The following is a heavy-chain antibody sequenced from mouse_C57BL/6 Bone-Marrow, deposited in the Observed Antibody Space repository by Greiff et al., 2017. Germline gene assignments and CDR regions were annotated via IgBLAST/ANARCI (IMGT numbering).Heavy chain of an antibody. J-gene: IGHJ1*03. CDR3: ARREDSYPWYFDV. CDR1: GYTFTSYW. D-gene: IGHD2-12*01. CDR2: INPSSGYT. Sequence: QVQLKESGAELAKPGASVKLSCKASGYTFTSYWMHWVKQRPGQGLEWIGYINPSSGYTKYNQKFKDKATLTADKSSSTAYMQLSSLTYEDSAVYYCARREDSYPWYFDVWGTGTTVTVSS. V-gene: IGHV1-7*01.